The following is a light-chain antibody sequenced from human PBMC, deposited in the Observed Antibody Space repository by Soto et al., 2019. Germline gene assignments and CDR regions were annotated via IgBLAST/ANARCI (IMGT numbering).Light chain of an antibody. CDR1: PSISGSY. V-gene: IGKV3-20*01. Sequence: DTVLTQSPGTRSLTSGERATLSCRASPSISGSYLAWYQQKPGQAPRPLIYSASTRAAGIPDRFSGSGSGTDFTLTISSLEAEEFAVYYWQHYGTSPSSFGRGTEVEIK. CDR2: SAS. J-gene: IGKJ1*01. CDR3: QHYGTSPSS.